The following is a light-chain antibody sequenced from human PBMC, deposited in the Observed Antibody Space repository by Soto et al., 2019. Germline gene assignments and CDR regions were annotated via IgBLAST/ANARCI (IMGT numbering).Light chain of an antibody. CDR2: EVS. Sequence: DIVMTQAPLSLSVTPGQPASISCKSSQSLLHSDGKTYFYWYLQKPGQPPQLLIYEVSNRFSGSRSGAEFTLTINSLQSEDFAVYYCQPYNNWPLTFGGGTKVDIK. J-gene: IGKJ4*01. CDR1: QSLLHSDGKTY. CDR3: QPYNNWPLT. V-gene: IGKV2D-29*01.